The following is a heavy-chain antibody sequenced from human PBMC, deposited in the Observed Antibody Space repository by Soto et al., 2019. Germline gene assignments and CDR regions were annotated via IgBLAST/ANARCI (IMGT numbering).Heavy chain of an antibody. Sequence: QVHLQQWGAGLLKPSETLSLTCAVYGGSFSGYYWSWIRQPPGKGLEWIGEINHSGSTNYNPSLKSRVSISVGTSNNQFSLKLSSVTAADTAVYYCARGRGDGYNQHWYFDLWGRGTLDTVSS. CDR3: ARGRGDGYNQHWYFDL. D-gene: IGHD3-10*01. CDR2: INHSGST. CDR1: GGSFSGYY. V-gene: IGHV4-34*01. J-gene: IGHJ2*01.